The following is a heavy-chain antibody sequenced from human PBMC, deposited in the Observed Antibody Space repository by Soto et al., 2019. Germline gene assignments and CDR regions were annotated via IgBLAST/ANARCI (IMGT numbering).Heavy chain of an antibody. CDR1: GYTFTSYG. CDR2: ISAYNGNT. J-gene: IGHJ4*02. CDR3: ARDSGTYYYDSSGPPTGDY. Sequence: ASVKVSCKASGYTFTSYGISWVRQAPGQGLEWMGWISAYNGNTNYAQKLQDRVTMTTDTSTSTAYMELRSLRSDDTAVYYCARDSGTYYYDSSGPPTGDYWGQGTLVTVSS. D-gene: IGHD3-22*01. V-gene: IGHV1-18*04.